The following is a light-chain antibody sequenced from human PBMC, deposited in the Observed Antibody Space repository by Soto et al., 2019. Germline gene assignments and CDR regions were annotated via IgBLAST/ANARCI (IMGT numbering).Light chain of an antibody. CDR3: KQRSNWPPMYT. J-gene: IGKJ2*01. CDR1: QSVGSY. CDR2: DAS. V-gene: IGKV3-11*01. Sequence: EIVLTQSPATLSLSPGERATLSCRASQSVGSYLAWYQQKPGQAPRLLIYDASNRATGIPARFSGSGSGTDCTLTSSSLEPEDFAVYYSKQRSNWPPMYTFGQGTKLEIK.